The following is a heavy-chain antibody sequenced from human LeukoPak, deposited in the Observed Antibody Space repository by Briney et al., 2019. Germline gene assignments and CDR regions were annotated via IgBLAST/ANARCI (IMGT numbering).Heavy chain of an antibody. CDR1: GYTFTGYY. D-gene: IGHD3-22*01. Sequence: ASVKVSCKASGYTFTGYYMHWVRQAPGQGLEWMGWINPNSGGTNYAQKFQGRVTMTRDTSISTACMELSRLRSDDTAVYYCARGYYDSSGGVDAFDIWGQGTMVTVSS. V-gene: IGHV1-2*02. CDR3: ARGYYDSSGGVDAFDI. J-gene: IGHJ3*02. CDR2: INPNSGGT.